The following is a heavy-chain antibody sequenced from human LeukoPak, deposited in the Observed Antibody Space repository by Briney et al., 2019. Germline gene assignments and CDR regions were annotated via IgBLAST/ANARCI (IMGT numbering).Heavy chain of an antibody. CDR3: ARDSYTRDVALVDY. Sequence: GGSLRLSCAASGFTFSSYSMNWVRQAPGKGLEWVSSISSSSSYIYYADSVKGRFTISRDNAKNSLYLQMNSLRAEDTAVYYCARDSYTRDVALVDYWGQETLVTVSS. CDR1: GFTFSSYS. D-gene: IGHD5-24*01. J-gene: IGHJ4*02. CDR2: ISSSSSYI. V-gene: IGHV3-21*01.